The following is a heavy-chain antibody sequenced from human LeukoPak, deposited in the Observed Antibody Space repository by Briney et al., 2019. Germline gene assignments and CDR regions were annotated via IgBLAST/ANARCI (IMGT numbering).Heavy chain of an antibody. CDR1: DGSISGYY. CDR2: IHYTGTI. V-gene: IGHV4-59*12. J-gene: IGHJ6*02. D-gene: IGHD4-17*01. Sequence: SETLSLTCTVSDGSISGYYWTWIRQPPGKGLEWIAYIHYTGTIKYNPSVQSRVTISVDTSKNQFSLRLSSVTAADTAVYYCARDATDYYYGMDVWGQGTTVTVSS. CDR3: ARDATDYYYGMDV.